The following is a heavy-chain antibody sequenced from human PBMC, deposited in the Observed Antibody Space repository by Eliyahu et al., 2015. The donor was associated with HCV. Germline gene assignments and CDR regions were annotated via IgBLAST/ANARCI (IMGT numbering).Heavy chain of an antibody. CDR3: TRVSTIHYDSSGYYCFDS. CDR1: GTSVSSSSYY. Sequence: QAQLQESGPGLVKPSETLSLTCSVSGTSVSSSSYYWSWIRQPPGKGLEWIGNIFYSGTTNHNPSLKSRVTMSVDTSKNQFSLKLSSVTAADTAVYYCTRVSTIHYDSSGYYCFDSWGQGTLVTVSS. D-gene: IGHD3-22*01. CDR2: IFYSGTT. V-gene: IGHV4-61*01. J-gene: IGHJ4*02.